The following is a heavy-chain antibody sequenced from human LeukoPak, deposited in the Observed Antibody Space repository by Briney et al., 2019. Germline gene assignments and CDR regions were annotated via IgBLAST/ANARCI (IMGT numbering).Heavy chain of an antibody. D-gene: IGHD6-19*01. J-gene: IGHJ4*02. CDR3: ARDRGSSGWFDFDY. CDR2: IYHTGTT. V-gene: IGHV4-38-2*02. CDR1: GYSISSGYY. Sequence: SETLSLTCAVSGYSISSGYYWGWIRQPPGRGLEWIGSIYHTGTTHYNPSLKSRVTISEDTSRNQFSLKLNSVTAADTAVYYCARDRGSSGWFDFDYWGQGTLVAVSS.